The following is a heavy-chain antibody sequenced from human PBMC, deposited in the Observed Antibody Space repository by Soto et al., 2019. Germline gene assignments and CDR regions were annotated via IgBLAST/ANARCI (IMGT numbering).Heavy chain of an antibody. D-gene: IGHD3-9*01. CDR3: AKPLDILTGYSYFDY. CDR2: ISYDGSNK. Sequence: SLRLSCAASGFTFSSYGMHWVRQAPGKGLEWVAVISYDGSNKYYADPVKGRFTISRDNSKNTLYLQMNSLRAEDTAVYYCAKPLDILTGYSYFDYWGQGTLVTVSS. CDR1: GFTFSSYG. V-gene: IGHV3-30*18. J-gene: IGHJ4*02.